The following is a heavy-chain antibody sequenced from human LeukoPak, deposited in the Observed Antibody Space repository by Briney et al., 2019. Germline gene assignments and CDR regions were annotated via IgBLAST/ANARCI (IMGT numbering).Heavy chain of an antibody. CDR2: ISAYNGNT. Sequence: ASVKVSCKASGHTFTSYGISWVRQAPGQGLEWMGWISAYNGNTNYAQKLQGRVTMTTDTSTSTAYTELRSLRSDDTAVYYCARFNRRSNEYDILTGFPFDPWGQGTLVTVSS. D-gene: IGHD3-9*01. CDR1: GHTFTSYG. CDR3: ARFNRRSNEYDILTGFPFDP. V-gene: IGHV1-18*04. J-gene: IGHJ5*02.